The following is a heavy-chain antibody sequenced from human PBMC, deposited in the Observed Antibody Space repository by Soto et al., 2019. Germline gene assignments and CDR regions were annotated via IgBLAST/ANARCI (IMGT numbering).Heavy chain of an antibody. CDR3: AFGEESRYYYYGMDV. CDR2: INPSGGRT. V-gene: IGHV1-46*03. J-gene: IGHJ6*02. D-gene: IGHD3-10*01. Sequence: GASVKVSCKASGYTFTSYYIHWVRQAPGRGLEWMGIINPSGGRTSYAQRFLGRVTMTRDTSTSTVYMELNSLRAEDTAVYYCAFGEESRYYYYGMDVWGQGTTVTVSS. CDR1: GYTFTSYY.